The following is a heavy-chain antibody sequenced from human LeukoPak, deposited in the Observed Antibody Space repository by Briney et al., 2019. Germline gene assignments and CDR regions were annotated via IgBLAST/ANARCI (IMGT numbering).Heavy chain of an antibody. J-gene: IGHJ4*02. Sequence: GGSLRLSCEASGFTFSTFAMIWVRQPPGKGLEWVSSIFPSGGEIHYADSVRGRFTISRDNSKSTLSLQMNSLRAEDTAVYYCAKAPGNIYIDYWGQGTLVTVSS. V-gene: IGHV3-23*01. CDR2: IFPSGGEI. CDR3: AKAPGNIYIDY. CDR1: GFTFSTFA. D-gene: IGHD2/OR15-2a*01.